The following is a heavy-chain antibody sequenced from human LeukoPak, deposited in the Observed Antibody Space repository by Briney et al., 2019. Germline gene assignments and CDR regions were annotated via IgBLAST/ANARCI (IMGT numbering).Heavy chain of an antibody. V-gene: IGHV1-2*02. CDR1: GYTFTGYY. D-gene: IGHD3-16*01. J-gene: IGHJ4*02. CDR3: AREGLGELTLDY. Sequence: ASVKVSCKASGYTFTGYYMHWVRQAPGQGLEWMGWINPNSGGTNYAQKFQGRVTMTRDTSISTAYMELRNLRSDDTAVYYCAREGLGELTLDYWGQGTLVTVSS. CDR2: INPNSGGT.